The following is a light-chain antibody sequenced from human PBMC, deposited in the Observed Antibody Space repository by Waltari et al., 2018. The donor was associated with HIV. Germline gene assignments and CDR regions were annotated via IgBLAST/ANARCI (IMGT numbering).Light chain of an antibody. CDR2: SNSQGSH. CDR1: SGHVNYP. CDR3: QTGGTVVV. J-gene: IGLJ2*01. Sequence: QLVLTQSPSASASLGAPVKLTCTLSSGHVNYPIACHQQLSDKGPHHLMKSNSQGSHNKGDGITDRFSGSSSGAARYLSISSLQSEDEADYCCQTGGTVVVFGGGTKLTVL. V-gene: IGLV4-69*01.